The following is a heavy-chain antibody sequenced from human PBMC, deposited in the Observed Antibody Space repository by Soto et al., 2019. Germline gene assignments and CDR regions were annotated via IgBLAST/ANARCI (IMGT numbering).Heavy chain of an antibody. J-gene: IGHJ6*03. Sequence: TLSLTCAVSSGSISSSNWWSWVRQPPGKGLEGIGEIYHSGSTNYNPSLKSRVTISVNKSKNQFSLKLSSVTASDTAVYYCARVLKYYDFWSGSPYYMDVWGKGT. CDR1: SGSISSSNW. CDR3: ARVLKYYDFWSGSPYYMDV. CDR2: IYHSGST. V-gene: IGHV4-4*02. D-gene: IGHD3-3*01.